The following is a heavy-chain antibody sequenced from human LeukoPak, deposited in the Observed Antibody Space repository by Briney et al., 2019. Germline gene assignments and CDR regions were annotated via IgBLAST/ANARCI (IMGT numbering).Heavy chain of an antibody. CDR2: IWSDGSYK. D-gene: IGHD5-12*01. CDR1: GFTFSSYG. CDR3: ARGSGYGVFDI. J-gene: IGHJ3*02. Sequence: PGGSLRLSCAASGFTFSSYGFHWVRQAPGKGLEWVAVIWSDGSYKYYADSVKGRFTISRDDSKNTLYLQMNSLRAEDTAVYYCARGSGYGVFDIWGQGTMVTVSS. V-gene: IGHV3-33*01.